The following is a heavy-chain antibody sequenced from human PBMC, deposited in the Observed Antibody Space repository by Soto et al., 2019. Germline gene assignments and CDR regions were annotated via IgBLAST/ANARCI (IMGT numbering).Heavy chain of an antibody. J-gene: IGHJ2*01. CDR1: GGSISSSSYY. Sequence: QLQLQESGPGLVKPSETLSLSCSVSGGSISSSSYYWGWIRQSPGKGLEWIGSIYYSGSTIYNPSLEGRFTISVDTSKNQFALKLSFVTAADTAVYYCARSARDWYFDLWGRGTLVTVSS. CDR3: ARSARDWYFDL. V-gene: IGHV4-39*01. CDR2: IYYSGST.